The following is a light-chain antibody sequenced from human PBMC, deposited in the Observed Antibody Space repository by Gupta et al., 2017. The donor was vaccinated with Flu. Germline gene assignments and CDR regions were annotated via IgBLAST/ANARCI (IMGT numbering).Light chain of an antibody. CDR1: QSVKNY. Sequence: EIVLTQSPATLSLSPGDRATLSCRASQSVKNYLAWYQQKPGQAPRLLIYDASTRAAGIPTRFRGSGSGTDFTRTISSLEAEDFAVYYCQQRSDWLTFGGGTKVEIK. CDR2: DAS. CDR3: QQRSDWLT. J-gene: IGKJ4*01. V-gene: IGKV3-11*01.